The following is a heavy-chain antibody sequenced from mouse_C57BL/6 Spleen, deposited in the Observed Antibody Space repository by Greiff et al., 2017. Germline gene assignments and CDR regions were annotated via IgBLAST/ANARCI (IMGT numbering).Heavy chain of an antibody. CDR3: TRAPYGSSYVGAY. CDR2: ISSGGDYI. J-gene: IGHJ3*01. Sequence: DVMLVEPGEGLVKPGGSLKLSCAASGSTFSSYAMSWVRQTLETRLEWVAYISSGGDYINSVETVKGRFTISRDNARNTLYLQMSSLKSEDTAMYYCTRAPYGSSYVGAYWGQGTLVTVSA. D-gene: IGHD1-1*01. CDR1: GSTFSSYA. V-gene: IGHV5-9-1*02.